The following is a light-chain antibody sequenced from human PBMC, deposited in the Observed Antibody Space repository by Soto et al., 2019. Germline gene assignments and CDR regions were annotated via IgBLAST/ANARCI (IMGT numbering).Light chain of an antibody. V-gene: IGKV1-5*03. CDR3: QHYSDYTWT. J-gene: IGKJ1*01. CDR1: QSISSW. Sequence: DIQMTQSPSTLSASVGDRVTITCRASQSISSWLAWYQQKPGKAPNLLIYKASSLETGVASRFSGSGSGTEFTLTISSLQPDDSATYYCQHYSDYTWTFGQGTTVEI. CDR2: KAS.